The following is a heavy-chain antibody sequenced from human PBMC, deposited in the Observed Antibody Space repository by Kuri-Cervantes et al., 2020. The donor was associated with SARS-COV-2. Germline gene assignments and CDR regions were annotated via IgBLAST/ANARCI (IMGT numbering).Heavy chain of an antibody. CDR1: GGSISDYY. CDR3: VREGYTYGSYYFDS. Sequence: SETLSLTCTVSGGSISDYYWTWVRQPPGKGLEWIGYIYHTGETNYNPPLRSRVTMSIDTSKNQFSLKVSSVTDADTAVYYCVREGYTYGSYYFDSWGQGTLVTVSS. CDR2: IYHTGET. J-gene: IGHJ4*02. V-gene: IGHV4-59*01. D-gene: IGHD5-18*01.